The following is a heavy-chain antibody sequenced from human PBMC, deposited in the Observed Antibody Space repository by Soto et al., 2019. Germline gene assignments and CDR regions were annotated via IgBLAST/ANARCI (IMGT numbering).Heavy chain of an antibody. Sequence: QVQLQESGPGLVKPSQTLSLTCTVSGGSISSGGYYWSWIRQHPGKGLEWIGYIYYSGSTYYNPSLKSRIIISVDMSKNQFSLKLGSVTAADTAVYYCARDWGGTNWFDPWGQGTLVTVSS. V-gene: IGHV4-31*03. CDR3: ARDWGGTNWFDP. CDR1: GGSISSGGYY. D-gene: IGHD3-16*01. J-gene: IGHJ5*02. CDR2: IYYSGST.